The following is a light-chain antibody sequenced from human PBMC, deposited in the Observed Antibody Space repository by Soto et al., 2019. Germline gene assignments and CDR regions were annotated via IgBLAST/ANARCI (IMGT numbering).Light chain of an antibody. J-gene: IGKJ2*01. CDR3: QQYNSYPYT. Sequence: DIQMTQSPSTLSASVGDRVTITCRASQSLSNWLAWYQQKPGKATKLLIYKASSLESGVPSRFSGSGSGTEFTLTISSLQPDDFATYYCQQYNSYPYTFGQGTKLEIK. CDR1: QSLSNW. CDR2: KAS. V-gene: IGKV1-5*03.